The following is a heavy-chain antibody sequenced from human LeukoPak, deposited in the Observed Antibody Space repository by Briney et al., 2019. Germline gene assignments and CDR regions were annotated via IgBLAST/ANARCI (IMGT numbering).Heavy chain of an antibody. Sequence: PGGSLRLSCAASGFTFSSYAMYWVRQAPGKGLEWVAVISYDGSNKYYADSVKGRFTISRDNSKSTLFLQMNSLRAEDTAVYYCATGGYYYIDHWGQGTLVTVSS. D-gene: IGHD3-16*01. CDR2: ISYDGSNK. CDR1: GFTFSSYA. CDR3: ATGGYYYIDH. J-gene: IGHJ4*02. V-gene: IGHV3-30*04.